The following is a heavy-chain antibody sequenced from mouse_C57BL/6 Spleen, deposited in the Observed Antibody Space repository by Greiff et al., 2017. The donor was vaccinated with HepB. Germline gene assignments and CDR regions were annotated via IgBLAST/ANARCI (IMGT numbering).Heavy chain of an antibody. Sequence: VKLMESGPELVKPGASVKISCKASGYAFSSSWMNWVKQRPGKGLEWIGRIYPGDGDTNYNGKFKGKATLTADKSSSTAYMQLSSLTSEDSAVYFCARYDYDPFFAYWGQGTLVTVSA. V-gene: IGHV1-82*01. J-gene: IGHJ3*01. D-gene: IGHD2-4*01. CDR2: IYPGDGDT. CDR3: ARYDYDPFFAY. CDR1: GYAFSSSW.